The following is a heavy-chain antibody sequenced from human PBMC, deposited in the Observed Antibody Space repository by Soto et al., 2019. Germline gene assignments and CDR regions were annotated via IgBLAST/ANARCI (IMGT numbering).Heavy chain of an antibody. D-gene: IGHD2-2*01. V-gene: IGHV4-39*02. CDR2: IYYSGST. J-gene: IGHJ5*02. CDR1: GGSISSSSYY. CDR3: ARDSVVVVPAAHNWFDP. Sequence: SETLSLTYTVSGGSISSSSYYWGWIRQPPGKGLEWIGSIYYSGSTYYNPSLKSRVTISVDTSKNQFSLKLSSVTAADTAVYYCARDSVVVVPAAHNWFDPWGQGTLVTVSS.